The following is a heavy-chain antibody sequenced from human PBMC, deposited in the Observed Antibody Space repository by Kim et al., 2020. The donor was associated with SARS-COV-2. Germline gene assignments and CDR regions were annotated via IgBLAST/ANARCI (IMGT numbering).Heavy chain of an antibody. V-gene: IGHV4-39*01. J-gene: IGHJ5*01. CDR2: T. Sequence: TYSTTSLKSRVTLSVETNKNQFSLRLSSGTAADTSVFYCARHLTGSSWFDSWGQGTLVTVSS. CDR3: ARHLTGSSWFDS. D-gene: IGHD3-9*01.